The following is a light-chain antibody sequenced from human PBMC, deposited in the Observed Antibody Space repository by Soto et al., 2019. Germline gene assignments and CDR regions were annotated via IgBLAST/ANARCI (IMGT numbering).Light chain of an antibody. CDR2: GAS. Sequence: EVELTQSPGTLSLSPGERATLSCRASQSVSSNLAWWQQKPGQAPRLLIYGASSRATGIPDRFSGSGSGTDFTLTISRLEPEDFAVYFCQQYGSSPTTFGQGTKVDI. CDR3: QQYGSSPTT. CDR1: QSVSSN. V-gene: IGKV3-20*01. J-gene: IGKJ1*01.